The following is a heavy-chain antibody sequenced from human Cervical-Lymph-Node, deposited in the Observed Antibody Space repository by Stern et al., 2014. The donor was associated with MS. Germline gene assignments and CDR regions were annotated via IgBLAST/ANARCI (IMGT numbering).Heavy chain of an antibody. J-gene: IGHJ4*02. Sequence: VQLGQSGAEVKKSGESLKISCKASGYSFTSYWIAWVRQMPGKGLEWMGIIFPGDSDTRYSPSLQGQVSISVDMSISTAYLQWSSLKASDTAMYYCARLPGPLSPLDYWAQGTLVTVSS. V-gene: IGHV5-51*01. CDR3: ARLPGPLSPLDY. CDR2: IFPGDSDT. D-gene: IGHD2/OR15-2a*01. CDR1: GYSFTSYW.